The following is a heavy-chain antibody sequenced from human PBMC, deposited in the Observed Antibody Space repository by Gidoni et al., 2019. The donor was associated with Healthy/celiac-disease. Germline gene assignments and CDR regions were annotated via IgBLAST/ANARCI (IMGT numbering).Heavy chain of an antibody. CDR1: GFTFSSYA. Sequence: QVQLVESGGGVVQPGRSLRLSCAASGFTFSSYAMHWVRQAPGKGLEWVAVISYDGSNKYYADSVKGRFTISRDNSKNTLYLQMNSLRAEDTAVYYCAREYGSGSYPNYWGQGTLVTVSS. CDR2: ISYDGSNK. J-gene: IGHJ4*02. V-gene: IGHV3-30-3*01. D-gene: IGHD3-10*01. CDR3: AREYGSGSYPNY.